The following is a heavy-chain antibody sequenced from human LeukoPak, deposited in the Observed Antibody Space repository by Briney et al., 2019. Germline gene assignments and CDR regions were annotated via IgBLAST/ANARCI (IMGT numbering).Heavy chain of an antibody. V-gene: IGHV3-30*04. J-gene: IGHJ4*02. CDR2: ISYDGSNE. Sequence: PGGSLRLSCAASGFTFSSYVMHWVRQAPGKGLEWVAIISYDGSNEYYADSVKGRFTISRDNAKNSMYLQMNSLRAEDTAVYYCVRDSALYYYDSRSFDYWGQGTLVTVSS. D-gene: IGHD3-22*01. CDR1: GFTFSSYV. CDR3: VRDSALYYYDSRSFDY.